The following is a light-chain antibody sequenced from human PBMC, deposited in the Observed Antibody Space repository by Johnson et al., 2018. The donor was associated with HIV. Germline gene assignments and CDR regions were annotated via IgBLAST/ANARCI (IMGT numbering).Light chain of an antibody. CDR3: GTWDSCLSGGRSV. V-gene: IGLV1-51*01. Sequence: QSVLTQPPSVSAAPGQKVTISCSGSSSNIGNNYVSWYQQLPGTAPKLLIYDNDKRPSGIPDRFSGSKSGTSATLGITGLQTGDEADYYCGTWDSCLSGGRSVFGGGTKLTVL. J-gene: IGLJ1*01. CDR2: DND. CDR1: SSNIGNNY.